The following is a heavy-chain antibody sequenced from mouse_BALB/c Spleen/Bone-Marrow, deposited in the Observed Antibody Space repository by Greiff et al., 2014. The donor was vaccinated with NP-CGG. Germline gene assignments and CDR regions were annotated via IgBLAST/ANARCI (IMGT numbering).Heavy chain of an antibody. CDR1: GFSLNSYG. D-gene: IGHD2-2*01. J-gene: IGHJ4*01. CDR3: ARHERGYPYAMDY. Sequence: QVQLKQSGPDLVAPSQSLSITCTVSGFSLNSYGVHLVRQPPGKGLEWLGVIWSDGSTTYNSALKSRLSISKDNSKSQLFLKMNSLQTDDTAMYYCARHERGYPYAMDYWGQGTSVTVSS. V-gene: IGHV2-6-2*01. CDR2: IWSDGST.